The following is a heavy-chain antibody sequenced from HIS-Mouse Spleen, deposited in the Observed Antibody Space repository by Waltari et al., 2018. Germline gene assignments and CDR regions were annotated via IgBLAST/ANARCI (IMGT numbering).Heavy chain of an antibody. CDR2: KNPNSGNT. Sequence: QVQLVQSGAEVKKPGASVKVSCKASGYTFTSYDINWVRQATGQGLEWMGWKNPNSGNTGYGQNFHARVTMTRNTSISTAYMELSSLRSEDTAVYYCARGHDYSNYFDYWGQGTLVTVSS. V-gene: IGHV1-8*01. CDR1: GYTFTSYD. D-gene: IGHD4-4*01. J-gene: IGHJ4*02. CDR3: ARGHDYSNYFDY.